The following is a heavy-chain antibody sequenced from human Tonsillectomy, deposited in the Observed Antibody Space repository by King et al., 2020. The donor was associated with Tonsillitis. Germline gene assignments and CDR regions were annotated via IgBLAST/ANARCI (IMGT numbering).Heavy chain of an antibody. J-gene: IGHJ4*02. D-gene: IGHD1-26*01. CDR1: GYSISSGYY. CDR2: INHRGST. CDR3: ARVSSGSSWYYFEY. V-gene: IGHV4-38-2*02. Sequence: QLQESGPGLVKPSETLSLTCTVSGYSISSGYYWGWIRQPPGKGLEWIGSINHRGSTYSNPSLKSRVTISVDTSKNQFSLKLSSVTAADTAVYYCARVSSGSSWYYFEYWGQGTLVTVSS.